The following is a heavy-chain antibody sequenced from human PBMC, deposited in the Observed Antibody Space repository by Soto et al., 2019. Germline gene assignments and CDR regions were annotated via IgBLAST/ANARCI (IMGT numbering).Heavy chain of an antibody. D-gene: IGHD6-19*01. CDR2: ISSSSSYI. CDR3: ARVGVFLVAGNYFDY. V-gene: IGHV3-21*01. Sequence: GGSLRLSCAASGFTFSSYSMNWVRQAPGKGLEWVSSISSSSSYIYYADSVKGRFTISRDNAKNSLYLQMNSLRAEDTAVYYCARVGVFLVAGNYFDYWGQGTLVTVSS. CDR1: GFTFSSYS. J-gene: IGHJ4*02.